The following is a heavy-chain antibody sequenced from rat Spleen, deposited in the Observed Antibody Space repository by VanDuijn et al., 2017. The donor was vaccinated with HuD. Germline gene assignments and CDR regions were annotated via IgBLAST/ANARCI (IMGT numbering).Heavy chain of an antibody. J-gene: IGHJ2*01. Sequence: EVQLVESGGGLVQPGGSLKLSCVASGFTFNNYWMTWIRQAPGKGLEWVASITNARGTTYYPDSVKGRFTISRDNAKSTLYLQMDSLRSEDTATYYCARHRIYYSSYVYAFDYWGQGVMVTVSS. CDR3: ARHRIYYSSYVYAFDY. V-gene: IGHV5-31*01. CDR2: ITNARGTT. D-gene: IGHD1-2*01. CDR1: GFTFNNYW.